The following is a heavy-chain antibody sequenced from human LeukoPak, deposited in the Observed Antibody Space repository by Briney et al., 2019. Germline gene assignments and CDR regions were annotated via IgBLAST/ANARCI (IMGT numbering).Heavy chain of an antibody. V-gene: IGHV5-51*01. Sequence: GGALEISFKGSGWGFSNYWIGWVRPMPGKGMGGMGIIYPGESDTRYSPFFEGQVTISADKSISTAYLQWSSLKASDTAMYYCARSGGPSSGIEYWGQGTLVTVSS. CDR3: ARSGGPSSGIEY. CDR1: GWGFSNYW. D-gene: IGHD1-26*01. CDR2: IYPGESDT. J-gene: IGHJ4*02.